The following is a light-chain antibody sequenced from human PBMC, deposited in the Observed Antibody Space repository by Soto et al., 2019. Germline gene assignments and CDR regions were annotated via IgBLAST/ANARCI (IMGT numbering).Light chain of an antibody. CDR2: AAS. CDR3: QQFNVYPLT. J-gene: IGKJ4*01. V-gene: IGKV1-9*01. Sequence: DIQLTQSXSFLSASVGDRVTITCRASQGIRDFLAWYQQKPGKAPKLLIYAASTLQAGVPTRFSGFASGTEFTLTISNLQPADSATYYCQQFNVYPLTFGGGTKVEIK. CDR1: QGIRDF.